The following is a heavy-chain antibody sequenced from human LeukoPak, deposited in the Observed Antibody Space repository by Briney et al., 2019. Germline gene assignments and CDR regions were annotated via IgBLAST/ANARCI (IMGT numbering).Heavy chain of an antibody. V-gene: IGHV3-21*05. CDR3: AKLYDYVWGSYSN. CDR2: ISSSGSDR. J-gene: IGHJ4*02. CDR1: GFTFSSYG. D-gene: IGHD3-16*01. Sequence: GGSLRLSCAASGFTFSSYGMHWVRQAPGKGLEWVSYISSSGSDRYYTDSVKGRFTISRDNAKNSLYLQMNSLRAEDTAVYYCAKLYDYVWGSYSNWGQGTLVTVAS.